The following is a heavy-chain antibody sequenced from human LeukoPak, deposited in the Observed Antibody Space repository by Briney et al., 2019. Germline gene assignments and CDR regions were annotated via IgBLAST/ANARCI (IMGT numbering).Heavy chain of an antibody. V-gene: IGHV3-23*01. CDR2: ISGIGGST. CDR1: GLTFSSYA. J-gene: IGHJ4*02. Sequence: GGSLRLSCAASGLTFSSYAMGWVRQAPGKWLGWDSAISGIGGSTYYADSVKGRFTISRDNAKNTLYLQMNSLRADDTAVYYCAASSGRFDYWGQGTLVTVSS. CDR3: AASSGRFDY. D-gene: IGHD2-15*01.